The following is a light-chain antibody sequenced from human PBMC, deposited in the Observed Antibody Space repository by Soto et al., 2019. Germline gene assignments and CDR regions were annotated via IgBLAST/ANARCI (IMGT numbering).Light chain of an antibody. CDR3: QQFYSFPFT. J-gene: IGKJ3*01. Sequence: DIQLTQSPSFLSASVGDRVTITCRAGQGISNHFAWYQQKPGEAPRLLIFHASTLQSGVPSRFSGSMSGTEFTLTISSLQPEDFATYYCQQFYSFPFTFGPGTKVDV. CDR2: HAS. V-gene: IGKV1-9*01. CDR1: QGISNH.